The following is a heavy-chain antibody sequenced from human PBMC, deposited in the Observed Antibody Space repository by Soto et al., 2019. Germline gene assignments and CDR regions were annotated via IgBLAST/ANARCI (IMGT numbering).Heavy chain of an antibody. J-gene: IGHJ4*02. D-gene: IGHD2-2*01. Sequence: GGSLRLSCAASGFTFSSYAMSWVRQAPGKGLEWVSAITDSGGDTYHADSVKGRFTISRDNSKSTLYMQMNSLTAEDTAVYYCAKGSASSRPYYFDYWGQGTLVTVSS. V-gene: IGHV3-23*01. CDR1: GFTFSSYA. CDR3: AKGSASSRPYYFDY. CDR2: ITDSGGDT.